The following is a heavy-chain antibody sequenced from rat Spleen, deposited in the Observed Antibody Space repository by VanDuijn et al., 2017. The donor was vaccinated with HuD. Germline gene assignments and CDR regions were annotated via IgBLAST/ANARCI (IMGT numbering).Heavy chain of an antibody. CDR3: ARHDGYYWYFDF. D-gene: IGHD1-12*03. V-gene: IGHV5-29*01. CDR1: GFTFNNYW. J-gene: IGHJ1*01. CDR2: IIYDGTGT. Sequence: EVQLVESGGGLVQPGGSLKLSCVASGFTFNNYWMSWIRQAPTKGLEWVANIIYDGTGTYYRDSVKGRFTISRDNAKSTLYLQMDSLRSEDTATYYCARHDGYYWYFDFWGPGTMVTVSS.